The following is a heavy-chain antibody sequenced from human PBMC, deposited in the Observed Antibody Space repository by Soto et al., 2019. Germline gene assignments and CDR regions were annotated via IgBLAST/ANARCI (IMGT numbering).Heavy chain of an antibody. CDR3: ARALTQVVQPRPGYFQH. V-gene: IGHV1-69*12. Sequence: QVQLVQSGTEVKKPGSSVKVSCKASGGTFSSYAISWVRQAPGQGLEWMGGIIPIFGTANYAQKFQGRVTITADESTSTAYMELSSLRSEDTTVYYCARALTQVVQPRPGYFQHWGQGTLVTVSS. CDR1: GGTFSSYA. D-gene: IGHD2-2*01. J-gene: IGHJ1*01. CDR2: IIPIFGTA.